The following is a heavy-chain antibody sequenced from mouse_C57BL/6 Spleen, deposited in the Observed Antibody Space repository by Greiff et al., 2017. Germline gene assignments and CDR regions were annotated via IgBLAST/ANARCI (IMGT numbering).Heavy chain of an antibody. CDR2: ISSGGSYT. CDR3: ARQGYDGRSCFDY. CDR1: GFTFSSYG. V-gene: IGHV5-6*01. Sequence: VQLKQSGGDLVKPGRSLTLSCAASGFTFSSYGMSWVRQTPDKRLEWVATISSGGSYTYYPDSVKGRFTISRDNAKNTLYLQMSILTSEDTAMYYGARQGYDGRSCFDYWGQGTTLTVSS. J-gene: IGHJ2*01. D-gene: IGHD3-1*01.